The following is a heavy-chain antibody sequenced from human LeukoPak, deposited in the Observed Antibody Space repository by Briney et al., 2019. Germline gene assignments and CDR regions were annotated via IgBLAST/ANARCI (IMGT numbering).Heavy chain of an antibody. CDR2: IYYGGST. CDR1: GGSISRYN. J-gene: IGHJ2*01. V-gene: IGHV4-59*08. CDR3: ARLSKSYWYFDL. Sequence: SETLSLTCTVSGGSISRYNSSCVRQPPGKGLEWAGYIYYGGSTTYNPSLKSRVSIPVDTSKKQLPLKLKSVTAADTAVYYCARLSKSYWYFDLWGRGTLVTVSS.